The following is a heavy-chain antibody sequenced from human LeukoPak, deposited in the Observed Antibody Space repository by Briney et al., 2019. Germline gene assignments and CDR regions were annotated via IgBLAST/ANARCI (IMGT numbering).Heavy chain of an antibody. CDR3: IRGDGSGYYSVYFDF. CDR2: ISGGGGST. Sequence: GRSLRLSCAASGFTFSSYAMTWVRQAPGKGLEWVSPISGGGGSTYYANSVTGRFTIYRDNSKNTLYLQMNSLRAEDTAIYYCIRGDGSGYYSVYFDFWGQGTLVTVSS. D-gene: IGHD3-22*01. J-gene: IGHJ4*02. V-gene: IGHV3-23*01. CDR1: GFTFSSYA.